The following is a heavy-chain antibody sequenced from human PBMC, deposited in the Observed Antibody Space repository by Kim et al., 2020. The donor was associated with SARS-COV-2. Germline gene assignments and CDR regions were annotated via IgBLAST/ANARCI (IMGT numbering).Heavy chain of an antibody. V-gene: IGHV4-31*02. Sequence: FYNLSLRCRVTFSLHTSKNQFSLDLSSVTAADTAVYYCARARGDYGPLDYWGQGTLVTVSS. CDR3: ARARGDYGPLDY. D-gene: IGHD3-10*01. J-gene: IGHJ4*02.